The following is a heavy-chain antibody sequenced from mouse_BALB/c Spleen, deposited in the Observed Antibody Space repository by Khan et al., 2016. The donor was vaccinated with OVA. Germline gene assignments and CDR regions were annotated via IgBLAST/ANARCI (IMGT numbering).Heavy chain of an antibody. CDR3: ARDGSRYNYAMDY. J-gene: IGHJ4*01. CDR2: ISYSGST. D-gene: IGHD2-3*01. V-gene: IGHV3-2*02. Sequence: EVQLVESGPGLVKPSQSLSLTCTVTGYSITCDYAWNWIRQFPGNKLEWMGYISYSGSTNYNPALKSRISITRDTSKNQFFLQLNSVTTEDTATYYCARDGSRYNYAMDYWGQGTSVTVS. CDR1: GYSITCDYA.